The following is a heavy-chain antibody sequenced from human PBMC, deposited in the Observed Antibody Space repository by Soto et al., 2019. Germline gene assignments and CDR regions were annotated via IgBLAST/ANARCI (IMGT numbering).Heavy chain of an antibody. D-gene: IGHD3-9*01. Sequence: QVQLVQSGAEVKKPGASVKVSCKASGYTFTSYGISWVRQAPGQGLEWMGWISAYNGNTNYAQKLQGRVTMTTDPSTSTAYMERRSLRSDDTAVYYCARSGLYSALLPGTDYWGQGTLVTVSS. CDR2: ISAYNGNT. V-gene: IGHV1-18*01. CDR1: GYTFTSYG. J-gene: IGHJ4*02. CDR3: ARSGLYSALLPGTDY.